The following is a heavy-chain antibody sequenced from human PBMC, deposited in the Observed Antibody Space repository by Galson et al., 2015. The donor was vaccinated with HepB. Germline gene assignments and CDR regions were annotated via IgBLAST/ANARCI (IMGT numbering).Heavy chain of an antibody. Sequence: ETLSLTCTVSGGSISSSSYYWGWIRQPPGKGLEWIGSIYYSGSTYYNPSLKSRVTISVDTSKNQFSLKLSSVTAADTAVYYCASVVVVTGEVDYWGQGTLVTVSS. CDR3: ASVVVVTGEVDY. V-gene: IGHV4-39*01. J-gene: IGHJ4*02. CDR1: GGSISSSSYY. D-gene: IGHD2-21*02. CDR2: IYYSGST.